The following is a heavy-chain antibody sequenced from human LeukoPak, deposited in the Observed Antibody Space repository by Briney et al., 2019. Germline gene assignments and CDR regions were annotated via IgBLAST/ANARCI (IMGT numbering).Heavy chain of an antibody. Sequence: GGSLRLSCAASGFTFSSYWMHWVRQAPGKGLVWVSRINSDGSSTSYADSVKGRFTISRDNAKNTLYLQMNSLRAEDTAVYYCARGKSGYSPANWFDPWGQGTLATVSS. CDR3: ARGKSGYSPANWFDP. V-gene: IGHV3-74*01. CDR2: INSDGSST. CDR1: GFTFSSYW. D-gene: IGHD5-18*01. J-gene: IGHJ5*02.